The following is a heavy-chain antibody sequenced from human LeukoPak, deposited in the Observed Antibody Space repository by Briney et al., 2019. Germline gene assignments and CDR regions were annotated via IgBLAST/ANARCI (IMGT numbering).Heavy chain of an antibody. Sequence: SETLSLTCAVYGGSFSGYYWSWIRQPPGKGLEWIGEINHSGSTNYNPSLKSRVTISVDTSKNQFSVKLSSVTAADTAVYYCARYRGYSGYDSESYYYYMDVWGKGTTVTISS. V-gene: IGHV4-34*01. CDR1: GGSFSGYY. CDR3: ARYRGYSGYDSESYYYYMDV. D-gene: IGHD5-12*01. CDR2: INHSGST. J-gene: IGHJ6*03.